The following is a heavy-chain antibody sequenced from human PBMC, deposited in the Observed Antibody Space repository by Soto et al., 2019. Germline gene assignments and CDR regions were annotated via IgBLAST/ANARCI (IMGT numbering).Heavy chain of an antibody. Sequence: ASVKVSCKASGYTFTGYYMHWVRQAPGQGLEWMGWINPNSGGTNYAQKFQGWVTMTRDTSISTAYMELSRLRSDDTAVYYCEREGTIAAAGSLFDYWGQGTMVTVYS. V-gene: IGHV1-2*04. D-gene: IGHD6-13*01. CDR2: INPNSGGT. CDR3: EREGTIAAAGSLFDY. CDR1: GYTFTGYY. J-gene: IGHJ4*02.